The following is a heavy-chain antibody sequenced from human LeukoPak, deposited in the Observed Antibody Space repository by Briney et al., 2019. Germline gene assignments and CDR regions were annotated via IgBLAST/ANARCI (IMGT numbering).Heavy chain of an antibody. CDR1: RFLFGGLA. V-gene: IGHV3-21*01. J-gene: IGHJ4*02. CDR3: ARTAIRVDFFDS. Sequence: PGGSLRLSCAASRFLFGGLAMVGVRMARGKGLDCVSSISSHAAYINYADSVKGRFTISRDNDKNSLFLDMNSLRVDDTAVYFCARTAIRVDFFDSWGQGTLVTVSS. CDR2: ISSHAAYI. D-gene: IGHD2-21*02.